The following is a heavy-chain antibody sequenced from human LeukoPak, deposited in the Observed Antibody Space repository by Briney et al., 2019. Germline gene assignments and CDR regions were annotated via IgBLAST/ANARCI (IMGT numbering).Heavy chain of an antibody. CDR3: AREGSSVGGYYFDY. V-gene: IGHV4-4*02. D-gene: IGHD1-26*01. CDR2: IYHSGST. J-gene: IGHJ4*02. Sequence: SETLSLTCAVSGGSIISSNWWSWVRQPPGKGLEWIGEIYHSGSTNYNPSLKSRVTISVDKSKNQFSLKLSSVTAADTAVHYCAREGSSVGGYYFDYWGQGTLVTVSS. CDR1: GGSIISSNW.